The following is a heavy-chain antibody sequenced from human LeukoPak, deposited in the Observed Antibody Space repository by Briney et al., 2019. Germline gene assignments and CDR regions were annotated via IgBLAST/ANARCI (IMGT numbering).Heavy chain of an antibody. V-gene: IGHV1-69*05. Sequence: SVKVSCKASGGTFSSYAIIWVRQAPGHGLEWMGRSVPMSDIKDYAQKFQGRVTFTTDESTTTAHMELSNLSPEDTAVYYCAATSIIFNWFDPWGQGTLVTVSS. CDR2: SVPMSDIK. D-gene: IGHD1-14*01. J-gene: IGHJ5*02. CDR3: AATSIIFNWFDP. CDR1: GGTFSSYA.